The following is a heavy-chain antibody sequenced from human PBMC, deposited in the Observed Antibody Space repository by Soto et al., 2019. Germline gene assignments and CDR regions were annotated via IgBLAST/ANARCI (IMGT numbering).Heavy chain of an antibody. Sequence: ASGKVSCKISGYVFTHYYLHWVRQAPGQGLEWMGIINPDGGSTAYAQKFQGRVTMTRDTSTSTVYMELRSLRSEDTAVYYCATLGRPQLVPGDFDIWGQGTMVTV. D-gene: IGHD6-13*01. V-gene: IGHV1-46*01. J-gene: IGHJ3*02. CDR1: GYVFTHYY. CDR3: ATLGRPQLVPGDFDI. CDR2: INPDGGST.